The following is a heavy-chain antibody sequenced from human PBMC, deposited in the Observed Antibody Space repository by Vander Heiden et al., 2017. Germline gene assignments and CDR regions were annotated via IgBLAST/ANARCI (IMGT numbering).Heavy chain of an antibody. Sequence: QVQLQESGPGLVKPSETLSLTCTVSGDSISSYYWSWIRQPPGKGLEWIGYFYYSGSTNYNPSLKSRVTISGDTSKNQCSLRLTSVTAADTAVYYCAYGIGYNSGVFDFWGQGTMVTVSS. CDR2: FYYSGST. CDR3: AYGIGYNSGVFDF. J-gene: IGHJ3*01. V-gene: IGHV4-59*12. D-gene: IGHD5-12*01. CDR1: GDSISSYY.